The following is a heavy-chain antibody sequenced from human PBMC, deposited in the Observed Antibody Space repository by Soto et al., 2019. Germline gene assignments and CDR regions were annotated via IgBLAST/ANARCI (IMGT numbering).Heavy chain of an antibody. CDR3: AREAGSGDYFDY. V-gene: IGHV4-31*03. CDR1: GGSISSTGYF. Sequence: QVQLQESGPGLVKPSQTLSLTCTVSGGSISSTGYFWTWIRQHPGTGLEWIGYIFYSGSTFHNPSLTSRVTISVVTSKNQFSLELSSVTAAGTAVYYCAREAGSGDYFDYWGQGTLVTVSS. CDR2: IFYSGST. D-gene: IGHD1-26*01. J-gene: IGHJ4*02.